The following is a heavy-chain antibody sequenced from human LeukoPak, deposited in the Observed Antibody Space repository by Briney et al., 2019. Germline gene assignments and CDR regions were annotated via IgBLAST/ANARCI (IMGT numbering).Heavy chain of an antibody. V-gene: IGHV3-30*18. J-gene: IGHJ4*02. CDR2: ISYDGSNK. CDR1: GFTFRNYG. Sequence: PGGSLRLSCAASGFTFRNYGMHWVRQAPGKGLEWVSIISYDGSNKYYADSVKGRFTISRDNSKSTLYLQMNSLRTEDTAVYYCAKDPKGYWGQGTLVTVSS. CDR3: AKDPKGY.